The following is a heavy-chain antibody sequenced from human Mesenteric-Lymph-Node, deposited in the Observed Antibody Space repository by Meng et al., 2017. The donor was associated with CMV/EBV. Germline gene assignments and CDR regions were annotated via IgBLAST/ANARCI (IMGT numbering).Heavy chain of an antibody. J-gene: IGHJ2*01. CDR2: ISSSGSNT. CDR1: GFTFGSDE. V-gene: IGHV3-48*03. Sequence: GGSLRLSCAASGFTFGSDEMNWVRQAPGKGLEWVSYISSSGSNTYYGDSVKGRFTISRDNTKNSLYLQMNSLRVEDTAVYYCVRPQKGSFFLYFDLWGRGTLVTVSS. CDR3: VRPQKGSFFLYFDL.